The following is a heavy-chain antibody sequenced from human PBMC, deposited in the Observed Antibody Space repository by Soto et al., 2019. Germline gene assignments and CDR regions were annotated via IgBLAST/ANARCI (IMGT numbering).Heavy chain of an antibody. D-gene: IGHD3-16*01. CDR2: TSYDGSNN. CDR1: GFTFRSYV. Sequence: QVQLVESGGGVVQPGTSLRLSCVGSGFTFRSYVIHWVRQAPGKGLEWVALTSYDGSNNFYGDSVKGRFTISGHNSRNTVELQMDSFIFEDTALYYCARWGTTGGLDVWGQGNLVSVSS. V-gene: IGHV3-33*05. CDR3: ARWGTTGGLDV. J-gene: IGHJ4*02.